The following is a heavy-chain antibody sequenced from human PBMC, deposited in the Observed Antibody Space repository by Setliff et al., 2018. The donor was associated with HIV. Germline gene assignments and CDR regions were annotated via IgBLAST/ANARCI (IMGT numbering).Heavy chain of an antibody. CDR2: IYTSGST. CDR3: ARGNNGYYYDSSGYYH. D-gene: IGHD3-22*01. Sequence: PSETLSLTCTVSGDSISSSYYWTWIRQPPGKGLEWIGYIYTSGSTNYNPSLKSRVTISVDTSKNQFSLKLSSVTAADTAVYYCARGNNGYYYDSSGYYHWGQGTLVTVS. V-gene: IGHV4-4*08. J-gene: IGHJ5*02. CDR1: GDSISSSYY.